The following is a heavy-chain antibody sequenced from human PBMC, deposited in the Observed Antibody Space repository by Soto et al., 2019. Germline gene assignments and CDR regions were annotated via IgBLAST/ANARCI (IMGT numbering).Heavy chain of an antibody. J-gene: IGHJ4*02. D-gene: IGHD3-10*01. CDR3: ARDGSSRPTEY. V-gene: IGHV3-66*01. CDR1: GFTVSSNY. Sequence: EVQLVESGGGLVQPGGSLRLSCAASGFTVSSNYMSWVRQAPGKGLEWVSVIYSGGSGSTYYADSVNGRFTISRDISKNKVYLQMNSLRAEDTAVYYCARDGSSRPTEYWGQGTLVTVSA. CDR2: IYSGGSGST.